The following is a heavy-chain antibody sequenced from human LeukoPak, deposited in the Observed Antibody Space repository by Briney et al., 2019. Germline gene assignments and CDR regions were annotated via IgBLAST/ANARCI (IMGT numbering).Heavy chain of an antibody. CDR1: GFTFSSYS. Sequence: PGGSLGLSCAASGFTFSSYSMNWVRQAPGKGLEWVSSISSSSSYIYYADSVKGRFTISRDNAKNSLYLQMNSLRAEDTAVYYCARRGYDYGGWFDPWGQGTLVTVSS. CDR2: ISSSSSYI. D-gene: IGHD5-12*01. J-gene: IGHJ5*02. CDR3: ARRGYDYGGWFDP. V-gene: IGHV3-21*01.